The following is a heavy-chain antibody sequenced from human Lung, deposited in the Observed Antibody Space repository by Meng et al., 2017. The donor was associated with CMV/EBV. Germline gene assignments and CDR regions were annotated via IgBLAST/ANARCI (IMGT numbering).Heavy chain of an antibody. J-gene: IGHJ5*02. CDR1: GDTFSSYT. V-gene: IGHV1-69*04. Sequence: SVXVSXXASGDTFSSYTIRWVRQAPGQGLEWMGRIIPILGIANYAQKFQGRVTITADKSTSTAYMELSSLRSEDTAVYYCAKDQSSWYGTGDDNWFDPWGQGTLVTVSS. CDR3: AKDQSSWYGTGDDNWFDP. CDR2: IIPILGIA. D-gene: IGHD6-13*01.